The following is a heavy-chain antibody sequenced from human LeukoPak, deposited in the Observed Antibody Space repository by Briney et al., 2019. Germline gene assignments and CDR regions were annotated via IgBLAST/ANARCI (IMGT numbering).Heavy chain of an antibody. V-gene: IGHV3-9*01. CDR3: ARDLYRIVVVPHYFDY. CDR1: GFTFDDYA. J-gene: IGHJ4*02. CDR2: ISWNSGNI. D-gene: IGHD3-22*01. Sequence: PGGSLRLSCAASGFTFDDYAMHWVRQAPGKGLEWVSGISWNSGNIDYADSVKGRFTISRDNAKNSLYLQMNSLRAEDTAVYYCARDLYRIVVVPHYFDYWGQGTLVTVSS.